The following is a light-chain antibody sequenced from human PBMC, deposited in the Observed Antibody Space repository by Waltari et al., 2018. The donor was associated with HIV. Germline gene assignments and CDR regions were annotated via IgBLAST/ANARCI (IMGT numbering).Light chain of an antibody. Sequence: QSVLTQPPSVSGAPGQRVTVSCPGSDSNIGAGYDVPWYQQPLGTAPKPLIFATEPGPTGVPDRFSGSKSGSSASLAITGLQAEEEADYYCQSYDNSLSGWVFGGGTKLTV. V-gene: IGLV1-40*01. J-gene: IGLJ3*02. CDR3: QSYDNSLSGWV. CDR1: DSNIGAGYD. CDR2: ATE.